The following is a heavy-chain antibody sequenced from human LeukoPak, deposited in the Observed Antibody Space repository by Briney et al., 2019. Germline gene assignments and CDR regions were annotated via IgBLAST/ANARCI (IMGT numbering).Heavy chain of an antibody. V-gene: IGHV1-69*13. CDR3: VRNLEDTAVGY. D-gene: IGHD5-18*01. Sequence: SVKVSCKASGGTFTNYAFTWVRQAPGQGFEWMGEITPLLGTTNYAQKFQGRVTITADESTSTVYMELSSLSSADTAVYFCVRNLEDTAVGYWDQGTQVTVSS. J-gene: IGHJ4*02. CDR2: ITPLLGTT. CDR1: GGTFTNYA.